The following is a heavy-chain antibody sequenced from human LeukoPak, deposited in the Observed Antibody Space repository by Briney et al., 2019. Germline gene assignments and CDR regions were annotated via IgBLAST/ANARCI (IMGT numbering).Heavy chain of an antibody. J-gene: IGHJ4*02. D-gene: IGHD5-18*01. V-gene: IGHV4-61*10. CDR3: ARDTNWGDSYGSTDY. CDR1: GGSISTGSYY. CDR2: INHSGST. Sequence: PSETLSLTCTVSGGSISTGSYYWSWIRQPAGKGLEWIGEINHSGSTNYNPSLKSRVSISVDTSKNQFSLKLRSVSAADTAVYYCARDTNWGDSYGSTDYWGQGTLVTVSS.